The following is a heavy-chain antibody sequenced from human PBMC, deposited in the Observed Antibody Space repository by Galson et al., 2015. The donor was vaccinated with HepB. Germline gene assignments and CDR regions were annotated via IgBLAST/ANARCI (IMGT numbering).Heavy chain of an antibody. Sequence: CAISGDSVSSNSVTWNWIRQSPSIGLEGLGRTLYNSKCFHDYVASVKSRITINPDTSKTQFSLQLNSVTPQDTAVYYCARATWADYAFDNWGQATMVTVSS. V-gene: IGHV6-1*01. CDR1: GDSVSSNSVT. CDR2: TLYNSKCFH. D-gene: IGHD4-17*01. J-gene: IGHJ3*02. CDR3: ARATWADYAFDN.